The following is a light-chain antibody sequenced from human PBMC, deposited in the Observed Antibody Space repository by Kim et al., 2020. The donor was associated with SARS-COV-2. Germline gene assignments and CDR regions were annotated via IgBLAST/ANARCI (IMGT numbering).Light chain of an antibody. CDR2: QDS. V-gene: IGLV3-1*01. J-gene: IGLJ3*02. Sequence: SVSPGQTASITCSGDKLGDKYVCWYQQKPGQSPALVIYQDSKRPSGIPERFAGSNSGNTATLTISGTQAMDEADYYCQAWDSSTAVFGGGTQLTVL. CDR3: QAWDSSTAV. CDR1: KLGDKY.